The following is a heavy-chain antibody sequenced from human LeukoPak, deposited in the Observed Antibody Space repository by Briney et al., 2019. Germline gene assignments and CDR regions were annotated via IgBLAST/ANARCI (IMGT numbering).Heavy chain of an antibody. CDR1: GGSISSYY. D-gene: IGHD1-7*01. CDR2: IYYSGST. J-gene: IGHJ4*02. V-gene: IGHV4-59*01. CDR3: AGDPTTTYYFDY. Sequence: SETLSLTCTVSGGSISSYYWGWIRQPPRKGLEWIGYIYYSGSTNYNPSLKSRVTISVDTSKNQFSLKLSSVTAADTAVYYCAGDPTTTYYFDYWGQGTLVTVSS.